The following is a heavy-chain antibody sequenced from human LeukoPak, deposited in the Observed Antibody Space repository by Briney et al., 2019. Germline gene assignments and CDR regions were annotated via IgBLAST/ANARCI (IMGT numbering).Heavy chain of an antibody. CDR1: GDSITYFY. Sequence: SETLSLTCSVSGDSITYFYWSWIRQAAGKGLEWIGRISSSGSTDYNASLKSRVTISVDTSKNQFSLKLSSVTAADTAVYYCARRNTVKNDAFDIWGQGTMVTVSS. D-gene: IGHD4-17*01. J-gene: IGHJ3*02. V-gene: IGHV4-4*07. CDR2: ISSSGST. CDR3: ARRNTVKNDAFDI.